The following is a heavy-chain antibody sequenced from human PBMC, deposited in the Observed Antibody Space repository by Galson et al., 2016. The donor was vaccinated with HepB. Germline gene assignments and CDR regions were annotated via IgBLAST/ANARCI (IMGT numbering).Heavy chain of an antibody. CDR3: ARSPQWLEHFDY. CDR2: INPTGSST. CDR1: GSTFTNYY. D-gene: IGHD6-19*01. V-gene: IGHV1-46*01. J-gene: IGHJ4*02. Sequence: SVTVSCKASGSTFTNYYMHWVRQAPRQGLQWMGIINPTGSSTSYAQKFQGRVTLTRDTSTSTVYMELSSLRSEDTAVYYCARSPQWLEHFDYWGQGTLVTVPS.